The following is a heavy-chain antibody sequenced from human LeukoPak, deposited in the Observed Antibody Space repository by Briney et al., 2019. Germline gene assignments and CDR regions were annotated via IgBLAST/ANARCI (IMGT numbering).Heavy chain of an antibody. Sequence: ASAKVSCKASGYTFTSYGLTWVRQAPGQGLEWMGWISAYNGNTNYAQKLQGRVTMTTDTSTSTAYMELRSLRSDDTAVYYCARDRAYGSGPYYYGMDVWGQGTTVTVSS. CDR3: ARDRAYGSGPYYYGMDV. V-gene: IGHV1-18*01. D-gene: IGHD3-10*01. CDR2: ISAYNGNT. CDR1: GYTFTSYG. J-gene: IGHJ6*02.